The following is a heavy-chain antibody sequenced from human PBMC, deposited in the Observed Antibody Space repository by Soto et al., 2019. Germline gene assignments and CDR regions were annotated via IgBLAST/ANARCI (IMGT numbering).Heavy chain of an antibody. V-gene: IGHV3-9*01. CDR1: GFNLDDYA. CDR2: ITWNSGKI. D-gene: IGHD6-13*01. Sequence: EVQLVESGGGLVQPGGSLRLSCAASGFNLDDYAMHWVRQAPGKGLEWVSGITWNSGKIDYGDSVKGRFTISRDNAKNFLYLQMNSLRAEDTALYYCAKDRRIVAAGIDYWGRGTLVTVSS. CDR3: AKDRRIVAAGIDY. J-gene: IGHJ4*02.